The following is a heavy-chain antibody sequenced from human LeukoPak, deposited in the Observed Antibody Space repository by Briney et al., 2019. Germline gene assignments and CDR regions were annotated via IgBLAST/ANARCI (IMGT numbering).Heavy chain of an antibody. D-gene: IGHD6-13*01. V-gene: IGHV3-66*01. J-gene: IGHJ4*02. Sequence: GGSLRLSCAASGXTFANYAISWVRQAPGKGLEWVSVIYSGGSTYYADSVKGRFTISRDNSKNTLYFQMKSLRAEDTAVYYCARGYLDSTSWYYFDYWGQGTLVTVSS. CDR2: IYSGGST. CDR3: ARGYLDSTSWYYFDY. CDR1: GXTFANYA.